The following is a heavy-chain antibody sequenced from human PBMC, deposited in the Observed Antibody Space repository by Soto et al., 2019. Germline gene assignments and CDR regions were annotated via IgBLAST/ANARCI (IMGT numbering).Heavy chain of an antibody. CDR2: IIPILGIA. V-gene: IGHV1-69*08. Sequence: QVQLVQSGAEVKKPGSSVKVSCKASGGTFSSYTISWVRQAPGQGLEWMGRIIPILGIANYAQKFQGRVTITADKSTSTAYLELSSLRSEDTAVYYCARDVADIVLIVYAPQRISAFDSWGQGTMVTVSS. CDR3: ARDVADIVLIVYAPQRISAFDS. CDR1: GGTFSSYT. D-gene: IGHD2-8*01. J-gene: IGHJ3*02.